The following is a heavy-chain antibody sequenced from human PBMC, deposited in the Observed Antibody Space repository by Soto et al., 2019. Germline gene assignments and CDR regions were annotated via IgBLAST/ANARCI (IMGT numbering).Heavy chain of an antibody. CDR1: GGSISSGDYH. V-gene: IGHV4-30-4*01. Sequence: QVQLQESGPGLVKPSQTLSLTCTVSGGSISSGDYHWTWIRQFPGKGLEWIGGIYYSASTYYNPALVSRITISLDTSKNQFSLKLTSVTAADTAVYYCARDSRTPSGGMDVWGQGTTVTVSS. CDR3: ARDSRTPSGGMDV. CDR2: IYYSAST. J-gene: IGHJ6*02.